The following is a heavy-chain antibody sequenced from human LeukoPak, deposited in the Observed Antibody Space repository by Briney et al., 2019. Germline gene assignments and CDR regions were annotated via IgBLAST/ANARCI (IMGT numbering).Heavy chain of an antibody. CDR2: ISGSGGTT. CDR1: GFTFSSYA. V-gene: IGHV3-23*01. J-gene: IGHJ4*02. CDR3: AKDLTYYYDSTGYYFDY. D-gene: IGHD3-22*01. Sequence: GSLRLSCAASGFTFSSYAMSWVRQAPGKGLELVSGISGSGGTTYYADSVKGRFTISRDNSKNTLYLQLNSLRADDTAIYYCAKDLTYYYDSTGYYFDYWGQGTLVTVSS.